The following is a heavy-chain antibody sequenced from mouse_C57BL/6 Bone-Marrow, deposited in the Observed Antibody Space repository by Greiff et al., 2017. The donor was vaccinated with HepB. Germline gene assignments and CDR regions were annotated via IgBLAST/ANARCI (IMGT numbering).Heavy chain of an antibody. CDR3: ARDGSSNYYAMDY. V-gene: IGHV5-4*01. CDR1: GFTFSSYA. J-gene: IGHJ4*01. Sequence: EVQLVESGGGLVKPGGSLKLSCAASGFTFSSYAMSWVRQTPEKRLEWVATISDGGSYTYYPDNVKGRFTISRDNAKNNLYLQMSHLKSEDTAMYYCARDGSSNYYAMDYWGQGTSVTVSS. CDR2: ISDGGSYT. D-gene: IGHD1-1*01.